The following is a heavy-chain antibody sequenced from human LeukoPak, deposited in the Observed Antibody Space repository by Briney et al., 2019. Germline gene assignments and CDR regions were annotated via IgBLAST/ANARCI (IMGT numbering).Heavy chain of an antibody. CDR2: IVVGSGNT. Sequence: SVKVSCKASGFTFTNSAIQWVRQARGQRLEWRGWIVVGSGNTNYAQKFQERVTITRDRSTSTAYMELNSLRFEDTAVYYCAADDLTRGYWGQGTLVTVSS. V-gene: IGHV1-58*02. J-gene: IGHJ4*02. CDR3: AADDLTRGY. CDR1: GFTFTNSA.